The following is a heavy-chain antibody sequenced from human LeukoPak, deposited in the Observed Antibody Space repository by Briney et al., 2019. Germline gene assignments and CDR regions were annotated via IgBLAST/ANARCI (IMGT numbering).Heavy chain of an antibody. D-gene: IGHD2-2*01. Sequence: PGGSLRLSCAGSGFTFSSYAMSWVRQAPGKGLEWVSAISGSGGSIYYADSVKGRFTISRDNSKNTLYLQMNSLRAEDTAVYYCAKRYCSSTRCWAGYYGMDVWGQGTTVTVSS. J-gene: IGHJ6*02. V-gene: IGHV3-23*01. CDR1: GFTFSSYA. CDR2: ISGSGGSI. CDR3: AKRYCSSTRCWAGYYGMDV.